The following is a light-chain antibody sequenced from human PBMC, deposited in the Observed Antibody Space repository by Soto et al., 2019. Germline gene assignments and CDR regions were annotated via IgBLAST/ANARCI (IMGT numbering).Light chain of an antibody. V-gene: IGKV3-20*01. J-gene: IGKJ1*01. Sequence: EIVLTQSPGTLSLSPGERATLSCRASQSVSSSYLAWYQQKPGQAPRLLIYGASSRATGIPDRFSGSGSGTDFTLTINSLQAEDVAVYYCQQYYSTFTWTFGQGTKVDIK. CDR1: QSVSSSY. CDR2: GAS. CDR3: QQYYSTFTWT.